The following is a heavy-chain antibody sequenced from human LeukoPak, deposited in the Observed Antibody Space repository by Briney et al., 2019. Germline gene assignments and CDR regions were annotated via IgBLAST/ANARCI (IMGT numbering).Heavy chain of an antibody. D-gene: IGHD4-11*01. J-gene: IGHJ3*02. CDR2: IIPMFGTS. CDR3: ARATAYAFYI. V-gene: IGHV1-69*06. Sequence: SVKVSCKASGGTFSSYAISWVRQAPGQGLEWMGWIIPMFGTSTYAQKFQGRVTITADKSTDTAYMELSSLRSEDTAVYYCARATAYAFYIWGQETIVNVS. CDR1: GGTFSSYA.